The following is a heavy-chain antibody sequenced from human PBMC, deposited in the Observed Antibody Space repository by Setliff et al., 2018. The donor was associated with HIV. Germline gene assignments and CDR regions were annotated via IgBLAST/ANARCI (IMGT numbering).Heavy chain of an antibody. J-gene: IGHJ5*02. CDR2: LNPEANYI. D-gene: IGHD2-2*01. CDR1: GLTFSTSW. Sequence: PGGSLRLSCAASGLTFSTSWMQWVRQSPGEGLLWVARLNPEANYIHYADSVKGRFTISRDNAKNTLYLQMNSLRAEDTALYYCAKDIIPAGLFHDLWGQGTLVTVSS. CDR3: AKDIIPAGLFHDL. V-gene: IGHV3-74*01.